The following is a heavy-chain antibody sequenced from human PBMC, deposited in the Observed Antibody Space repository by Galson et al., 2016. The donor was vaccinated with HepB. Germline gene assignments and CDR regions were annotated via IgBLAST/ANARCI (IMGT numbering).Heavy chain of an antibody. Sequence: SLRLSCAASGFIFSAYAMSWVRQAPGKGLQWVSSISYSGTHTYYADSVKGRFTISRDNSKNTVYLQMSGLSAEDTAIYYCAKLNLQQVGPVDFWGQGTLVTVSS. CDR3: AKLNLQQVGPVDF. CDR1: GFIFSAYA. V-gene: IGHV3-23*01. CDR2: ISYSGTHT. D-gene: IGHD6-13*01. J-gene: IGHJ4*02.